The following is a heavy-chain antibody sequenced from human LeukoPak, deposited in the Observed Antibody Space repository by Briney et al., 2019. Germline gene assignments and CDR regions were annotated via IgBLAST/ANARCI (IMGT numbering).Heavy chain of an antibody. V-gene: IGHV4-59*01. D-gene: IGHD1-26*01. J-gene: IGHJ4*02. CDR3: ARGTGIVGATGFDY. CDR1: GGSISSYY. CDR2: IYYSGST. Sequence: KPSETLSLTCTVSGGSISSYYWSWIRQPPGKGLEWIGYIYYSGSTNYNPSLKSRVTISVDTSKNQFSLKLSSVTAADTAVYYCARGTGIVGATGFDYWGQGTLVTVSS.